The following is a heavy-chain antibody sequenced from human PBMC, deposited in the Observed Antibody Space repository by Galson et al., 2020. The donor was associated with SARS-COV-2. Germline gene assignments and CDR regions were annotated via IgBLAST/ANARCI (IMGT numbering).Heavy chain of an antibody. D-gene: IGHD3-3*01. CDR1: GFTLEDHE. CDR3: AKAHYYDFWSGQAGANWYFDL. J-gene: IGHJ2*01. CDR2: MSSSGNTI. Sequence: GGSLRLSCSASGFTLEDHEIIWVRLAPGRGLQWLSYMSSSGNTIHYGDSMRGRVTVYRDSALNSIYLEMNSLRAEDTATYFCAKAHYYDFWSGQAGANWYFDLWGRGTLVTVSS. V-gene: IGHV3-11*04.